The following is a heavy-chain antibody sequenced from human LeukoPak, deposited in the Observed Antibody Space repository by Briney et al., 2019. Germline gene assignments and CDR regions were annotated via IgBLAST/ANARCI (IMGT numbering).Heavy chain of an antibody. CDR3: ARARYYDSRGYPRLFAY. V-gene: IGHV1-2*02. Sequence: ASVKVSCKASGYTFTGYYMHWVRQAPGQGLEWMGWINPNSGGTNYAQKFQGRVTMTRDTSISTAYMELSRLRSDDTAVYYCARARYYDSRGYPRLFAYWGQGTLVTVSP. J-gene: IGHJ4*02. CDR2: INPNSGGT. CDR1: GYTFTGYY. D-gene: IGHD3-22*01.